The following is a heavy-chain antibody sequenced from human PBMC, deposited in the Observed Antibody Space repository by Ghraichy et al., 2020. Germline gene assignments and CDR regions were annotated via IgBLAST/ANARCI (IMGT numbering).Heavy chain of an antibody. J-gene: IGHJ3*02. D-gene: IGHD6-13*01. CDR2: IGTAGDP. Sequence: GGSLRLSCAASGFTFSSYDMHWVRQATGKGLEWVSAIGTAGDPYYPGSVKGRFTISRENAKNSLYLQMNSLRAGDTAVYYCARGRHIIAAAGHDAFDIWGQGTMVTVSS. V-gene: IGHV3-13*05. CDR1: GFTFSSYD. CDR3: ARGRHIIAAAGHDAFDI.